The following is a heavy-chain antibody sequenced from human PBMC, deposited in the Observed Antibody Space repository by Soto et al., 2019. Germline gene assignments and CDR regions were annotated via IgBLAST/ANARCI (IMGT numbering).Heavy chain of an antibody. D-gene: IGHD2-21*01. Sequence: QVPLVQSGAEVRKPGSSVKVSCKAYGGSFKSYAISWVRQAPGQGLEWMGTIIPVFGTPNYARKFQDRVTSTADESTTTAYMEIRSLTTYDTGVYYCSNGVDLWGEVALYGLDVWGQGTTVTVAS. V-gene: IGHV1-69*15. CDR3: SNGVDLWGEVALYGLDV. CDR2: IIPVFGTP. J-gene: IGHJ6*02. CDR1: GGSFKSYA.